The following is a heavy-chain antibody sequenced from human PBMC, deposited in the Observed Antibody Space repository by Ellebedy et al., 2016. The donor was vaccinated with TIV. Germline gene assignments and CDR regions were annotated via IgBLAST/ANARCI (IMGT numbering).Heavy chain of an antibody. CDR1: GFTFSDYY. V-gene: IGHV3-11*01. CDR3: ARLGVIAAAGASDY. CDR2: ISSSGSTM. D-gene: IGHD6-13*01. Sequence: PGGSLRLSCAASGFTFSDYYMSWIRQAPGKGLEWVSYISSSGSTMYYADSVKGRFTTSRDNAENSLYLQMNSLRAEDTAVYYCARLGVIAAAGASDYWGQGTLVIVSS. J-gene: IGHJ4*02.